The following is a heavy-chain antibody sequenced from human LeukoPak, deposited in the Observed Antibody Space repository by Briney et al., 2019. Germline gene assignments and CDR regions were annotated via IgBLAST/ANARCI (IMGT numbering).Heavy chain of an antibody. V-gene: IGHV4-59*08. CDR1: GGSISGYY. Sequence: KPSETLSLTCAVSGGSISGYYWHWIRQSPGKGLEWIGYIYYSGSTNYNPSLESRVTISVDTSKNQFSLKLSSVTAADTAVYYCARQRSRTPADHWGQGTLVTVSS. CDR2: IYYSGST. J-gene: IGHJ4*02. D-gene: IGHD4-23*01. CDR3: ARQRSRTPADH.